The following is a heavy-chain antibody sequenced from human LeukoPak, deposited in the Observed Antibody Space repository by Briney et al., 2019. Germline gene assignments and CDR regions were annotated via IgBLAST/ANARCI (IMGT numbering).Heavy chain of an antibody. D-gene: IGHD2-15*01. Sequence: SGGPLRLPCGASGFTFDDYGMGGVAQAPGKALDGVDGINLIGRSPGYADSVKGRFTTSRDNTKNSLYLQMNSLRAADTALYYCARRQPHSVVATDFDIWGQGTMVTVSS. CDR3: ARRQPHSVVATDFDI. CDR2: INLIGRSP. J-gene: IGHJ3*02. V-gene: IGHV3-20*04. CDR1: GFTFDDYG.